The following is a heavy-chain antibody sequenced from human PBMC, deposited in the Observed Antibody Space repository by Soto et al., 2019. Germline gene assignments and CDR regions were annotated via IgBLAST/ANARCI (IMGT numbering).Heavy chain of an antibody. J-gene: IGHJ3*02. Sequence: EVQLVESGGGLVQPGGSLKLSCAASGFTFSGSAMHWVRQASGKGLEWVGRIRSKANSYATAYAASVKGRFTISRDDSKNKAYQQMNSLKTEDTAVYYCTVHDRTYYDCWSGPISRRRDAFDIWGQGTMVTVSS. D-gene: IGHD3-3*01. CDR3: TVHDRTYYDCWSGPISRRRDAFDI. CDR1: GFTFSGSA. V-gene: IGHV3-73*02. CDR2: IRSKANSYAT.